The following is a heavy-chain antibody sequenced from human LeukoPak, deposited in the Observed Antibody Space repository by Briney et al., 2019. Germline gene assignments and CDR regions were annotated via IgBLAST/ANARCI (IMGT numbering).Heavy chain of an antibody. CDR3: ARVPYSSGWYAVWYFDL. Sequence: GGSLRLSCAASGFTFSSYWMSWVRQAPGKGLEWVSSISSSSSYIYYADSVKGRFTISRDNAKNSLYLQMNSLRAEDTAVYYCARVPYSSGWYAVWYFDLWGRGTLVTVSS. CDR2: ISSSSSYI. D-gene: IGHD6-19*01. CDR1: GFTFSSYW. V-gene: IGHV3-21*01. J-gene: IGHJ2*01.